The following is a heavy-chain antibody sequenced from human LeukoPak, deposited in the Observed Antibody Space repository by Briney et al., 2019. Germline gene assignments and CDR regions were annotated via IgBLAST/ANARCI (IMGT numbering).Heavy chain of an antibody. Sequence: GASVTVSCKASGYTFTSYGISWVRQAPGQGLEWMGWISAYNGNTNYAQKLQGRVTMTTDTSTSTAYMELRSLRSDDTAVYYCARAAERLLWFGELLFHYWGQGTLVTVSS. CDR1: GYTFTSYG. D-gene: IGHD3-10*01. V-gene: IGHV1-18*01. CDR2: ISAYNGNT. J-gene: IGHJ4*02. CDR3: ARAAERLLWFGELLFHY.